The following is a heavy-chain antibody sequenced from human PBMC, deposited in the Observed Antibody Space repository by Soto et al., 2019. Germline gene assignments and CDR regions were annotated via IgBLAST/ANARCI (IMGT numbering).Heavy chain of an antibody. D-gene: IGHD6-13*01. J-gene: IGHJ4*01. CDR1: GYTFTSYA. CDR3: ARDLTFFASIAAAKDVYFDY. V-gene: IGHV1-3*01. CDR2: INAGNGNT. Sequence: ASVKVSCKASGYTFTSYAMHWVRQAPGQRLEWMGWINAGNGNTKYSQKFQGRVTITRDTSASTAYMELSSLRSEDTAVYYCARDLTFFASIAAAKDVYFDYWGHGTLVTVSS.